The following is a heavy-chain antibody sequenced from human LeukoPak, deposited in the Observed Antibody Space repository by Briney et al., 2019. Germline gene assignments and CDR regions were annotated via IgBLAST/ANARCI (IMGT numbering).Heavy chain of an antibody. V-gene: IGHV3-23*01. D-gene: IGHD2-2*01. CDR3: AKVMPLYHLQWGLYDY. J-gene: IGHJ4*02. CDR1: GFTFSSYA. Sequence: GGSLRLSCAASGFTFSSYAMSWVRQAPGKGLEWVSAISGSGDNTNYADSVKGRFTISRDNSKNTLYLQMNSLRAEDTAVYYCAKVMPLYHLQWGLYDYWGQGTLVTVSS. CDR2: ISGSGDNT.